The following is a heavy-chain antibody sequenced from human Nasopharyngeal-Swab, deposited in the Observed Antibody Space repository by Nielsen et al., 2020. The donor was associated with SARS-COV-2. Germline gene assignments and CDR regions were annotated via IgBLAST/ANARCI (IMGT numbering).Heavy chain of an antibody. V-gene: IGHV4-38-2*02. CDR1: GYSISSGYY. CDR3: ARSGSRFDY. J-gene: IGHJ4*02. Sequence: SETLSLTCTVSGYSISSGYYWGWIRQPPGKGLEWIGSIYHSGSTYYNPSLKSRVTISVDTSKNQFSLKLSSVTPEDTAVYYCARSGSRFDYWGQGTLVTVSS. D-gene: IGHD1-26*01. CDR2: IYHSGST.